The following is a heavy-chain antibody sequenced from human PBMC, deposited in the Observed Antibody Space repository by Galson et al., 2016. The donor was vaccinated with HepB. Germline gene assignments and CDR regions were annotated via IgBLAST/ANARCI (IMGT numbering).Heavy chain of an antibody. CDR3: AKGYLENCGGDCYIDYFHY. D-gene: IGHD2-21*02. CDR2: ISYDGSDA. Sequence: SLRLSCAASGFTFSSYGMHWVRQAPGKGLEWVAAISYDGSDAYSADSVKGRFTISRDTSKNTLYLQMNSLKTDDTAVYFCAKGYLENCGGDCYIDYFHYWGQGTLVTVSS. V-gene: IGHV3-30*18. CDR1: GFTFSSYG. J-gene: IGHJ4*02.